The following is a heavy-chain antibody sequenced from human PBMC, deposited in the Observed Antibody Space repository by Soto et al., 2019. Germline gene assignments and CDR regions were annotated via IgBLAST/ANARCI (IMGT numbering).Heavy chain of an antibody. D-gene: IGHD1-1*01. CDR2: VFYRGGT. V-gene: IGHV4-59*01. J-gene: IGHJ4*02. CDR3: ARVQLVEEVIEY. Sequence: PSETLSLTCSVSDDSISSYYWSWIRQPPGKGLQWIGYVFYRGGTAYNPSLKSRVTISLDMSKKQFSLNLNSVTAADTAAYFCARVQLVEEVIEYWGQGTLVTVS. CDR1: DDSISSYY.